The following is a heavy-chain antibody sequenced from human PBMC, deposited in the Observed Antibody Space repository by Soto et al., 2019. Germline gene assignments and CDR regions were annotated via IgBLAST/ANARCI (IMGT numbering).Heavy chain of an antibody. J-gene: IGHJ6*02. V-gene: IGHV3-30*18. D-gene: IGHD2-8*01. CDR2: ISYDGSNK. CDR3: AKEIMVYANYYYYGMDV. Sequence: QVQLVESGGGVVQPGRSLRLSCAASGFTFSSYGMHWVRQAPGKWLEWVAVISYDGSNKYYADSVKGRFTISRANSKNTLYLQMNSLRAEDTAVYYCAKEIMVYANYYYYGMDVWGQGTTVTVSS. CDR1: GFTFSSYG.